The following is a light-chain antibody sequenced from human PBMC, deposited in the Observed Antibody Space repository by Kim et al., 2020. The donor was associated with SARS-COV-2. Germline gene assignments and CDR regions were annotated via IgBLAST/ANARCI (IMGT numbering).Light chain of an antibody. V-gene: IGKV2-30*01. CDR1: QRLVTSDRNID. Sequence: PPRNSSRSSQRLVTSDRNIDLNWFHKRPGQSPRSLIYKVSNRDSGVPDRVSGSGSGTDFTLQITRVGAEDVGFYNLMQGTHWPFTFGAGAKVDSK. CDR3: MQGTHWPFT. J-gene: IGKJ3*01. CDR2: KVS.